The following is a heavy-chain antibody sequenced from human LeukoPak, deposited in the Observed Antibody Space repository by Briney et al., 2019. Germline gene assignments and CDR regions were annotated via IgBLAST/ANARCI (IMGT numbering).Heavy chain of an antibody. D-gene: IGHD6-13*01. V-gene: IGHV3-9*01. CDR2: ISWNSGSI. J-gene: IGHJ4*02. CDR3: AKDTRSIAAAGTYFDY. Sequence: SGGSLRLSCAASGFTFDDYAMRWVRHAQGKGLEWVSGISWNSGSIGYADSVKGRFTISRDNATNSLYLQMNSLRAEDTALYYCAKDTRSIAAAGTYFDYWGQGTLVTVSS. CDR1: GFTFDDYA.